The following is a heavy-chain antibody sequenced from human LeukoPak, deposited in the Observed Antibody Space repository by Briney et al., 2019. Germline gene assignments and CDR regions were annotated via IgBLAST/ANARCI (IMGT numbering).Heavy chain of an antibody. J-gene: IGHJ4*02. V-gene: IGHV3-33*01. D-gene: IGHD3-10*01. CDR2: IWFDGSRR. CDR3: ARVGSYTWLRYHFDY. Sequence: GGSLRLSCTASGFAFNSYGMHWVRQAPGKGLEWVAVIWFDGSRRYYADSVKGRFTISRDNSKNTLYLQINSLGVEDTAVYYCARVGSYTWLRYHFDYWGQGTLVTVSS. CDR1: GFAFNSYG.